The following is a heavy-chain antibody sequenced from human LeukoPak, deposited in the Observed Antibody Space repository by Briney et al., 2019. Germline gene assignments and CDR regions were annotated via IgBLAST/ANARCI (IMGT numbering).Heavy chain of an antibody. CDR2: LHPGDSDT. D-gene: IGHD6-19*01. V-gene: IGHV5-51*01. Sequence: GESLKISCKGSGYGFIGYWIGWVRQMPGKGLEWMGILHPGDSDTRYSPSFQGRVTISADKSISTAYLQWSSLRASDSAMYYCARGDTEVAATADFWGQGTLVTVSS. CDR3: ARGDTEVAATADF. CDR1: GYGFIGYW. J-gene: IGHJ4*02.